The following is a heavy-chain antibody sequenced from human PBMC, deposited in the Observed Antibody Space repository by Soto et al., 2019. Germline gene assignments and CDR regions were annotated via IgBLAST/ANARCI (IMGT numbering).Heavy chain of an antibody. Sequence: EVQLVESGGGLVQPGGSLKLSCAASGFTFSGSAIHWVRQASGKGLEWVGRIRSKTNNYATAYAASVTGRFTISRDDSKNTAYLQMNSLKTEDTAVYYCSSWQRYCSGGSCNSLLYWGQGTLVSVSS. J-gene: IGHJ4*02. CDR1: GFTFSGSA. D-gene: IGHD2-15*01. CDR3: SSWQRYCSGGSCNSLLY. V-gene: IGHV3-73*01. CDR2: IRSKTNNYAT.